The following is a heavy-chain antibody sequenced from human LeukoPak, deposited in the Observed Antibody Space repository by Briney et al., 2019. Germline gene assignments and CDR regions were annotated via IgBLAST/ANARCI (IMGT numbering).Heavy chain of an antibody. CDR2: MNPNSGYT. CDR3: ARQYYYDSSGYYYGRDYYGMDV. Sequence: GASVKASCKASGYTFINYDINWVRQATGQGLEWMGWMNPNSGYTGYAEKFQGRVTMTRNTSISTAYMELSSLRSEDTAVYYCARQYYYDSSGYYYGRDYYGMDVWGQGTTVTVSS. J-gene: IGHJ6*02. D-gene: IGHD3-22*01. CDR1: GYTFINYD. V-gene: IGHV1-8*01.